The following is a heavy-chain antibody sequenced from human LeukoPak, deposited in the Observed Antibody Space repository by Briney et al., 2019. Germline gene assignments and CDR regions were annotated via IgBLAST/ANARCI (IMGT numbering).Heavy chain of an antibody. CDR2: IYYSGSA. CDR1: SGSISGYY. CDR3: ARVGDSSGYSVLDS. D-gene: IGHD3-22*01. V-gene: IGHV4-59*01. Sequence: PSETLSLTCTVSSGSISGYYWSWIRRPPGKGLEWIGHIYYSGSADYNASLKSRATMFVDTSKNEFSLTLRSVTAADTAVYYCARVGDSSGYSVLDSWGQGTLVTVSS. J-gene: IGHJ4*02.